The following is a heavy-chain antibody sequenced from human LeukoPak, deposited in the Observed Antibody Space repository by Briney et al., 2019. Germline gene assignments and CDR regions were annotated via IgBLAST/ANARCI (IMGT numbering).Heavy chain of an antibody. CDR3: ARTLPSGMVDI. CDR1: GFTFNTYT. V-gene: IGHV3-21*06. D-gene: IGHD2-2*01. Sequence: PGGSLRLSCAASGFTFNTYTMNWVRQVPGKGLEWVCSLSSSSSYIYYADSVKGRFTVSRDNANNSVYLQMNTLRAEDTAVYYCARTLPSGMVDIWGQGTMVTVAS. CDR2: LSSSSSYI. J-gene: IGHJ3*02.